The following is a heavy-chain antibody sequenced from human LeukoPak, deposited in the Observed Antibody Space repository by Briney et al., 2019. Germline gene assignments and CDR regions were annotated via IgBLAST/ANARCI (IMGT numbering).Heavy chain of an antibody. J-gene: IGHJ4*02. D-gene: IGHD4-17*01. V-gene: IGHV4-39*07. CDR3: ARAEESQGLYGDYVGYFDY. Sequence: SETLSLTCTVSGGSISSSSYYWGWIRQPPGKGLEWIGSIYYSGSTYYNPSLKSRVTISVDTSKNQFSLKLSSVTAADTAVYYCARAEESQGLYGDYVGYFDYWGQGTLVTVSS. CDR2: IYYSGST. CDR1: GGSISSSSYY.